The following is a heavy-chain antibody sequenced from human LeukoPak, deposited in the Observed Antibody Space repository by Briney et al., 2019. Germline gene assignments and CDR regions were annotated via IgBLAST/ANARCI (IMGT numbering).Heavy chain of an antibody. CDR1: GYIFTSYW. Sequence: KRGASLEISCQGSGYIFTSYWIGRVRQVPGKGLEWMGIIYPGDSDTRYSPSFQGQLTISADKSSSTAYLQWSSLKASDTAMYYCARRAGYYTGSYYYYMDVWGKGTTVTVSS. V-gene: IGHV5-51*01. J-gene: IGHJ6*03. CDR3: ARRAGYYTGSYYYYMDV. CDR2: IYPGDSDT. D-gene: IGHD3/OR15-3a*01.